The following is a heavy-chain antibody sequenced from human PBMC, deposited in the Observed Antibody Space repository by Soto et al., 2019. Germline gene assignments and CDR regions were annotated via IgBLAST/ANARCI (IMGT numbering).Heavy chain of an antibody. CDR3: AGGGSIPPGLFGDMMGFDY. V-gene: IGHV1-46*03. Sequence: QVQLVQSGAEVKKPGASVKVSCKASGYTFTSYYMHWVRQAPGHGLEWMGIINHSGGSTSYAQKLQGRVTRTRDTSTSTVYMELGSRRSEDTAVYYCAGGGSIPPGLFGDMMGFDYWGQGTLVTVSS. CDR1: GYTFTSYY. D-gene: IGHD3-10*02. J-gene: IGHJ4*02. CDR2: INHSGGST.